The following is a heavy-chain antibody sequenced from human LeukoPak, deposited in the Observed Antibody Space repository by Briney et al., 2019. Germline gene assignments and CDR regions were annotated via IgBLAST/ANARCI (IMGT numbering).Heavy chain of an antibody. J-gene: IGHJ3*02. CDR2: IYYSGST. CDR1: AGSIINSFF. CDR3: ASGRLRYFDWLLKTDAFDI. Sequence: SETLSLTCSVSAGSIINSFFWSWIRQSPGKGLEWIGYIYYSGSTNYNPSLKSRVTISVDTSKNQFSLKLSSVTAADTAVYYCASGRLRYFDWLLKTDAFDIWGQGTMVTVSS. V-gene: IGHV4-59*01. D-gene: IGHD3-9*01.